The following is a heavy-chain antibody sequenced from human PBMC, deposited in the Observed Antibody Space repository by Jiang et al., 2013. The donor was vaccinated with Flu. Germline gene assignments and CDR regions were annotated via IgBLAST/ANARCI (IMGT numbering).Heavy chain of an antibody. J-gene: IGHJ6*01. V-gene: IGHV3-74*01. CDR2: AGSSI. CDR3: TRDGYGSGR. Sequence: AGSSISYADSVKGRFIISRDNAKNTLYLQMNSLRAEDTAVYYCTRDGYGSGRLGAKGPRSPS.